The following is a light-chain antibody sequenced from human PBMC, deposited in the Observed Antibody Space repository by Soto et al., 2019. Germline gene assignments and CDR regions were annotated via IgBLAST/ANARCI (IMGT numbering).Light chain of an antibody. CDR2: DAS. V-gene: IGKV1-5*01. CDR3: QQSKTYPWT. J-gene: IGKJ1*01. Sequence: TQSPSTLSASVGDRVTITCRASESVSRWLAWHQQKPGKAPKILIFDASSLESGVPSRFSGSGSGTEFTLTISSLQPDDFATYYCQQSKTYPWTFGQGTKVEIK. CDR1: ESVSRW.